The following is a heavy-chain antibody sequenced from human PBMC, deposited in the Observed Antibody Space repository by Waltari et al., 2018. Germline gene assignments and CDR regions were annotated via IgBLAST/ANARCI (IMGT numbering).Heavy chain of an antibody. CDR1: GSTLTRSA. CDR3: ARGGIAAAGTRYYYAMDV. J-gene: IGHJ6*02. V-gene: IGHV1-8*01. CDR2: MNPNSGDT. D-gene: IGHD6-13*01. Sequence: QVQLVQSGAEVKKPGASVKVSCKASGSTLTRSAINWFRQATGQGLEWMGWMNPNSGDTAYAQKFQGRVTMTKNTSINTAYMELSSLRSEDTAVYYCARGGIAAAGTRYYYAMDVWGQGTTVIVSS.